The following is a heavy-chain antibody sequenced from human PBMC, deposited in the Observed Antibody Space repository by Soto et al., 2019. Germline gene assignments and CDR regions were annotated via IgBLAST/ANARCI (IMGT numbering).Heavy chain of an antibody. V-gene: IGHV1-69*06. D-gene: IGHD6-19*01. Sequence: GASVKVSCKASGGTFSSYAISWVRQAPGQGLEWMGGIIPIFGTANYAQKFQGRVTITADKSTSTAYMELSSLRSEDTAVYYCARSDPSGYSSGSFGYWGQGTLVTVSS. CDR3: ARSDPSGYSSGSFGY. J-gene: IGHJ4*02. CDR2: IIPIFGTA. CDR1: GGTFSSYA.